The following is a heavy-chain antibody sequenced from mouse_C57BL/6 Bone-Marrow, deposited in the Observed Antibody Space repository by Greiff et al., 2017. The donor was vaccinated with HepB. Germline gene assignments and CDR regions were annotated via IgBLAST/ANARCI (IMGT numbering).Heavy chain of an antibody. D-gene: IGHD2-5*01. V-gene: IGHV5-17*01. Sequence: EVQRVESGGGLVKPGGSLKLSCAASGFTFSDYGMHWVRQAPEKGLEWVAYISSGSSTIYYADTVKGRFTISRDNAKNTLFLQMTSLRSEDTAMYYCARPPDSNYFWYFDVWGTGTTVTVSS. J-gene: IGHJ1*03. CDR2: ISSGSSTI. CDR3: ARPPDSNYFWYFDV. CDR1: GFTFSDYG.